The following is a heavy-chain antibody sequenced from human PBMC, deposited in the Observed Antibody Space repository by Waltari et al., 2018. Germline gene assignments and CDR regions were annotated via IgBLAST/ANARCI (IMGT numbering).Heavy chain of an antibody. CDR3: ARGLGSDTGYGSGSYYNDY. V-gene: IGHV1-46*01. Sequence: QVQLVQSGAEVKKPGASVKVSCKASGYTFTSYYMHWVRQAPGQGLEWMGIINPSGGSTSYAQKFQGRVTMTRDTSTSTVYMELSSLRSEDTAVYYCARGLGSDTGYGSGSYYNDYWGQGTLVTVSS. D-gene: IGHD3-10*01. J-gene: IGHJ4*02. CDR2: INPSGGST. CDR1: GYTFTSYY.